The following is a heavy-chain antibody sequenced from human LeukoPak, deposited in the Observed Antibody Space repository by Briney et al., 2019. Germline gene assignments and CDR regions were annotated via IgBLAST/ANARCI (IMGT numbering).Heavy chain of an antibody. J-gene: IGHJ4*02. CDR3: ARVRAVAGTVNFDY. CDR1: GYTFTGYY. D-gene: IGHD6-19*01. CDR2: INPNSGGT. Sequence: ASVKVSCTASGYTFTGYYMHWVRQAPGQGLEWMGWINPNSGGTNYAQKFQGRVTMTRDTSISTAYMELSRLRSDDTAVYYCARVRAVAGTVNFDYWGQGTLVTVSS. V-gene: IGHV1-2*02.